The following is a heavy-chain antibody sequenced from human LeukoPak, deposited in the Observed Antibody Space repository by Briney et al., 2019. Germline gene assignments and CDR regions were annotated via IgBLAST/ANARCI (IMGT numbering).Heavy chain of an antibody. V-gene: IGHV3-7*01. Sequence: QSGGSLRLSCAASGFTLSSYWMSWVRQAPGKGLEWVANIKEDGGEKYYVDSVKGRFTISRDNAKNSLYLQMNSLRAEDTAVYYCARAPTVTTYYYYYYYMDVWGKGTTVTVSS. CDR3: ARAPTVTTYYYYYYYMDV. D-gene: IGHD4-11*01. CDR2: IKEDGGEK. J-gene: IGHJ6*03. CDR1: GFTLSSYW.